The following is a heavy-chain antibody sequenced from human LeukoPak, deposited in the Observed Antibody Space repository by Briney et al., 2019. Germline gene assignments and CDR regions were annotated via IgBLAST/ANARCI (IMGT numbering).Heavy chain of an antibody. J-gene: IGHJ3*02. CDR2: IYTSGST. D-gene: IGHD6-19*01. V-gene: IGHV4-4*07. CDR1: GGSISSYF. Sequence: SETLSLTCTVSGGSISSYFWSWMRQPAGKGLKWIGHIYTSGSTNYNPSLKSRVTISVDKSKNQFSLKLSSVTAADTAVYYCAREGSSGEERDAFDIWGQGTMVTVSS. CDR3: AREGSSGEERDAFDI.